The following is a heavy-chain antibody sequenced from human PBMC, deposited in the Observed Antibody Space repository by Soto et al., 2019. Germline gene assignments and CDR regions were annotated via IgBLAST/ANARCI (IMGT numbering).Heavy chain of an antibody. CDR3: ARDTYYYDSSGYYQFDY. D-gene: IGHD3-22*01. J-gene: IGHJ4*02. V-gene: IGHV1-69*13. CDR2: IIPIFGTA. CDR1: GGTFSSYA. Sequence: SVKVSCKASGGTFSSYAISWVRQAPGQGLEWMGGIIPIFGTANYAQKFQGRVTITADESTSTAYMELSSLRSEDTAVYYCARDTYYYDSSGYYQFDYWGQGTLVTVSS.